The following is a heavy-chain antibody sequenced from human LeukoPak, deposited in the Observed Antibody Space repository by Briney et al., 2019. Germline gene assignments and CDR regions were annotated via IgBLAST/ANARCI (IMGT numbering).Heavy chain of an antibody. CDR1: GYTLTELS. J-gene: IGHJ4*02. V-gene: IGHV1-24*01. CDR3: ATDTTLDYGDYRRYFDY. CDR2: FDPEDGET. Sequence: GASVKVSCKVSGYTLTELSMRWVRQAPGKGLEWMGGFDPEDGETIYAQKFQGRVTMTEDTSTDTASMELSSLRSEDTAVYYCATDTTLDYGDYRRYFDYWGQGTLVTVSS. D-gene: IGHD4-17*01.